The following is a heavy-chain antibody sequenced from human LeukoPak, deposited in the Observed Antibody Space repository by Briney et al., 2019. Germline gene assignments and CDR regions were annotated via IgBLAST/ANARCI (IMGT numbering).Heavy chain of an antibody. V-gene: IGHV1-2*02. Sequence: ASVKVSCKASGYTFTVYDMHWVRQAPGQGLEGMGWINPNSGGTNYAQKFQGRVTITRDTSISTAYMELSRLRSDDTAVYYCARDPGLPAAMDDAFDIWGQGTMVTVSS. D-gene: IGHD2-2*01. J-gene: IGHJ3*02. CDR2: INPNSGGT. CDR3: ARDPGLPAAMDDAFDI. CDR1: GYTFTVYD.